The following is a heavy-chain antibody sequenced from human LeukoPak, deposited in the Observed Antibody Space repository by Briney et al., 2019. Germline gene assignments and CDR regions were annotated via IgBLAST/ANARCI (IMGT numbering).Heavy chain of an antibody. CDR2: IYYTGIT. CDR1: GGSISGQY. V-gene: IGHV4-59*11. Sequence: SETLSLTCTVSGGSISGQYWSLIRQPPGKGLEWIGYIYYTGITKYNPSLKSRVTISVDTSKNQFSLRLTSVTAADTAVYYRARVSFHYHSGNYGWYFDSWGQGTLVTVSS. D-gene: IGHD3-10*01. J-gene: IGHJ4*02. CDR3: ARVSFHYHSGNYGWYFDS.